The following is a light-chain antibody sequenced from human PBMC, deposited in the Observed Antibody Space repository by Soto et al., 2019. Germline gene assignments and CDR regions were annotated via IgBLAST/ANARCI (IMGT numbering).Light chain of an antibody. CDR3: LHHNSYPWT. CDR2: AAS. J-gene: IGKJ1*01. V-gene: IGKV1-17*01. Sequence: EIPMTQSPSSLSASVGDRVTITCRASQSISSYLNWYQQKPGKAPKPLIYAASSLQSGVPSRFSGSGSGTEFTLTISSLQPEDFAAYYCLHHNSYPWTFGQGTKVDI. CDR1: QSISSY.